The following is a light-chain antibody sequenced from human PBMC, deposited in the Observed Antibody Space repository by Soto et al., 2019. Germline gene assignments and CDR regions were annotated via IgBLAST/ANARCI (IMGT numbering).Light chain of an antibody. CDR2: GAS. J-gene: IGKJ2*01. Sequence: EIVLTQSPGTLSLSPGERANLSCRASQSVSSSYLAWYQQKPGQAPRLLIYGASGRATGIPDRFSGSGSGTDFTLTISRLEPEDFAVYYCQQYGTSPRYTFGQGTKLEIK. CDR1: QSVSSSY. CDR3: QQYGTSPRYT. V-gene: IGKV3-20*01.